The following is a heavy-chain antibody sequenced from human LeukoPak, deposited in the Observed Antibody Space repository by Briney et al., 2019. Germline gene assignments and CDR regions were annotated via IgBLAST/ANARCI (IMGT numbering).Heavy chain of an antibody. CDR2: INPNSGGT. V-gene: IGHV1-2*02. CDR3: AREYCSGGYCFSPDY. J-gene: IGHJ4*02. CDR1: GHKFIAYY. D-gene: IGHD2-15*01. Sequence: GASVKVSCKASGHKFIAYYMHWVRQAPGQGLEWLGWINPNSGGTHYAQKLQGRVTMTTDTSTSTAYMELRSLRSDDTAVYYCAREYCSGGYCFSPDYWGQGTLVTVSS.